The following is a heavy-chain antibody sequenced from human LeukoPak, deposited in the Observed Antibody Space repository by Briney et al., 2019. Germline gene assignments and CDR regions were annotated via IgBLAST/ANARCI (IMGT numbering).Heavy chain of an antibody. J-gene: IGHJ4*02. Sequence: GGSLRLSCAASGFTFSSYAMHWVRQAPGKGLEWVAVISYDGSNKYYADSVKGRFTISRDNSKNTLYLQMNSLRAEDTAVYYCARDRNLYYSSSWYDYWGQGTLVTVSS. CDR3: ARDRNLYYSSSWYDY. D-gene: IGHD6-13*01. V-gene: IGHV3-30*01. CDR1: GFTFSSYA. CDR2: ISYDGSNK.